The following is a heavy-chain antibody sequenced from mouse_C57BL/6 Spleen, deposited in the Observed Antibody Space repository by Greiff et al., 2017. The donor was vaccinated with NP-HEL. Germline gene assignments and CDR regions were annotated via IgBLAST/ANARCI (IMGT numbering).Heavy chain of an antibody. Sequence: VQLQQPGAELVKPGASVKVSCKASGYTFTSYWKHWVKQRPGQGLEWIGRIHPSDSDTNYNQKFKGKATLTVDKSSSTAYMQLSSLTSEDSAVYYCAAYYYGSSFYAMDYWGQGTSVTVSS. CDR3: AAYYYGSSFYAMDY. CDR2: IHPSDSDT. CDR1: GYTFTSYW. J-gene: IGHJ4*01. D-gene: IGHD1-1*01. V-gene: IGHV1-74*01.